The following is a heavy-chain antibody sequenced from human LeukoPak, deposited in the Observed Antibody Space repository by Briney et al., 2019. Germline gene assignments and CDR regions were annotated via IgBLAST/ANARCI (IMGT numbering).Heavy chain of an antibody. J-gene: IGHJ3*02. Sequence: SETLSLTCTVSGGSISSYYRSWIRQPAGKGLEWIGRIYTSGSTNYNPSLKSRVTMSVDTSKNQFSLKLSSVTAADTAVYYCAIRSRYYYDSSGYLNDAFDIWGQGTVVTVSS. CDR3: AIRSRYYYDSSGYLNDAFDI. CDR1: GGSISSYY. D-gene: IGHD3-22*01. V-gene: IGHV4-4*07. CDR2: IYTSGST.